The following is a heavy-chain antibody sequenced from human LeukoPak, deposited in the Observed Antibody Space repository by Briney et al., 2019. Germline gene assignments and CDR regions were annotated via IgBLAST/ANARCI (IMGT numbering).Heavy chain of an antibody. J-gene: IGHJ4*02. D-gene: IGHD3-10*01. CDR2: IYRGGST. Sequence: GGSLRLSCAASGFTVTSDCMSWVRQVPGKGLEGVSVIYRGGSTYYADSVQGRFTISRDNSNNTLYLQMNSLRADDTAVYYCTLRGSGSHYEGASVYWGQGTLVTVSS. CDR1: GFTVTSDC. V-gene: IGHV3-66*01. CDR3: TLRGSGSHYEGASVY.